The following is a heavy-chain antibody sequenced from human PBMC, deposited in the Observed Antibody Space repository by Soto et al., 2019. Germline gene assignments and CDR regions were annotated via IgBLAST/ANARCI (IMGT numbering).Heavy chain of an antibody. Sequence: SVQVSCKASGDTFSSYTISWVRQAPGQGLEWMGKIIPILGIANYAQKFQGRVTITADKSTSTAYMDLSSLRSEDTAVYYCARGICSGGSCYPSPTYYYYMDVWGKGTTVTVSS. CDR1: GDTFSSYT. V-gene: IGHV1-69*02. D-gene: IGHD2-15*01. J-gene: IGHJ6*03. CDR3: ARGICSGGSCYPSPTYYYYMDV. CDR2: IIPILGIA.